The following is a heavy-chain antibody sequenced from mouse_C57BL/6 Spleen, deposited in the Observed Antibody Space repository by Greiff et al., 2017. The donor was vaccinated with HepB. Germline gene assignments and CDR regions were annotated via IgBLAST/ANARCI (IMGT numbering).Heavy chain of an antibody. Sequence: EVKLVESGGDLVKPGGSLKLSCAASGFTFSSYGMSWVRQTPDKRLEWVATICSGGSYTYYQDSVKGRFTIARDNAKNTLYLQMSSLKSDDTAMYYWARHAGSPDYWGQGTTLTVSS. CDR1: GFTFSSYG. D-gene: IGHD1-1*01. CDR3: ARHAGSPDY. V-gene: IGHV5-6*01. J-gene: IGHJ2*01. CDR2: ICSGGSYT.